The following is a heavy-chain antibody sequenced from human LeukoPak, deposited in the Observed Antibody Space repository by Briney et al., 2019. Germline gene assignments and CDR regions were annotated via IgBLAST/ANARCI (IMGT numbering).Heavy chain of an antibody. V-gene: IGHV1-18*01. CDR2: ISAYNGNT. CDR3: ARDCLLDYYDSSGYYYSY. Sequence: GASVKVSCKASGYTFISYDINWVRQATGQGLEWMGWISAYNGNTNYAQKLQGRVTMTTDTSTSTAYMELRSLRSDDTAVYYCARDCLLDYYDSSGYYYSYWGQGTLVTVSS. CDR1: GYTFISYD. J-gene: IGHJ4*02. D-gene: IGHD3-22*01.